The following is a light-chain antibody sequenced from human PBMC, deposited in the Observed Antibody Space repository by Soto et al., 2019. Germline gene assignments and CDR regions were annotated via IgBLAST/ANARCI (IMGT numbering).Light chain of an antibody. Sequence: EMVLTQSPATLSLSPGERATLSCRASQSVSSYLAWYQQKPGQAPRLLIYGASTRATGISARFSGSGSGTACTLAHCALEPEDVSVYYWQQRKNWELTFGQGTRLEIK. V-gene: IGKV3-11*01. CDR2: GAS. CDR3: QQRKNWELT. CDR1: QSVSSY. J-gene: IGKJ5*01.